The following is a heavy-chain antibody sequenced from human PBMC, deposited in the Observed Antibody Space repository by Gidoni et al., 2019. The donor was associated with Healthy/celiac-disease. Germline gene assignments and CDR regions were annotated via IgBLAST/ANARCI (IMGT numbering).Heavy chain of an antibody. CDR2: NKSKTDGGTT. Sequence: EVQLVESGGCLVKPGGSLRLSCAASGFTFSNAWMNWVRQAPGKGLEWVGRNKSKTDGGTTDYAAPVKGRFTISRDDSKNTLYLQMNSLKTEDTAVYYCTTGRRDGYKEALWSWGQGTLVTVSS. CDR1: GFTFSNAW. D-gene: IGHD3-10*01. CDR3: TTGRRDGYKEALWS. V-gene: IGHV3-15*07. J-gene: IGHJ5*02.